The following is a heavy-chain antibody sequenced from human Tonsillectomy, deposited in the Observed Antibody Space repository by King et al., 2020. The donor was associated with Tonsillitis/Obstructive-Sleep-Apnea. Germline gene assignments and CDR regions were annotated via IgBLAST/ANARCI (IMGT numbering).Heavy chain of an antibody. CDR3: AKDDRLGELSPSSPLVASLDY. D-gene: IGHD3-10*01. V-gene: IGHV3-30*18. Sequence: QLVQSGGGVVQPGRSLRLSCAASGFTFSSYGMHWVRQAPGKGLEWVAVISYDGSNKYYADSVKGLFTISRDNSKNTLYLQMNSPRAEDTAVYYCAKDDRLGELSPSSPLVASLDYWGQGTLVTVSS. CDR1: GFTFSSYG. J-gene: IGHJ4*02. CDR2: ISYDGSNK.